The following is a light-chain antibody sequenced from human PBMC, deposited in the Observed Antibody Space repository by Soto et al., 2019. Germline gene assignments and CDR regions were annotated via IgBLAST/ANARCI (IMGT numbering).Light chain of an antibody. J-gene: IGKJ1*01. CDR3: QESYSFLWGT. V-gene: IGKV1-39*01. CDR2: GAS. CDR1: QSINTY. Sequence: DIQMTQSPSSLSASVGDRVTITCRTSQSINTYLNWYQQKPGKAPKLLISGASSLQSWVPLRFIGSGSGTDVTLTITTLQPEDFATYYCQESYSFLWGTCGQGTKVEIK.